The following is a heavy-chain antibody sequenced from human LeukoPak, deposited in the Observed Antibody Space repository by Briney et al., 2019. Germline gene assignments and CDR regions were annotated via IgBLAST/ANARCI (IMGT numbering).Heavy chain of an antibody. D-gene: IGHD3-22*01. Sequence: SETLSLTCAVYGGSFSGYYWSWIRQPPGKGLEWIGEINHSGSTNYNPSLKSRVTISVDTSKNQFSLKLSSVTAADTAVYYCASSYYDSSGYSPSLDYWGQGTLVTVSS. V-gene: IGHV4-34*01. CDR1: GGSFSGYY. CDR3: ASSYYDSSGYSPSLDY. CDR2: INHSGST. J-gene: IGHJ4*02.